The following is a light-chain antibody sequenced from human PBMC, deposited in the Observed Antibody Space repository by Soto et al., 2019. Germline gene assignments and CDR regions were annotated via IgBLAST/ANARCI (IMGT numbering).Light chain of an antibody. Sequence: AIQLTQAPSSLSASVGDRVTISCRTSQDISSALAWYQQRPVKPPKLLLSDASSLESGVPSRFSGSGSGTGFTLTISSLQPEDFATYDCQQFNDVPGTFGQGTTLEIK. V-gene: IGKV1D-13*01. J-gene: IGKJ2*01. CDR1: QDISSA. CDR3: QQFNDVPGT. CDR2: DAS.